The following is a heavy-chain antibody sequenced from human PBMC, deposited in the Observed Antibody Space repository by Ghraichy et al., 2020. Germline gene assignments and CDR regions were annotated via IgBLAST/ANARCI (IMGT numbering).Heavy chain of an antibody. Sequence: ASVKVSCKASGYTFTGYYMHWVRQAPGQGLEWMGWINPNSGGTNYAQKFQGWVTMTRDTSISTAYMELSRLRSDDTAVYYCARAMIIAARARDAFDIWGQGTMVTVSS. CDR1: GYTFTGYY. CDR3: ARAMIIAARARDAFDI. CDR2: INPNSGGT. V-gene: IGHV1-2*04. D-gene: IGHD6-6*01. J-gene: IGHJ3*02.